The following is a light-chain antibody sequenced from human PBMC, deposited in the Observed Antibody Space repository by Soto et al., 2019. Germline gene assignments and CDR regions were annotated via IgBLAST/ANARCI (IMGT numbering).Light chain of an antibody. CDR3: QQYGNAPIT. V-gene: IGKV3-20*01. Sequence: IVMTQSPATLSVSPGETATLSCRASQSLTSYLAWYQQKPGQAPRLLIYGASSRATGIPDRFSGSGSGTDFTLSISRLEVEDFAVYHCQQYGNAPITFGQGTLLEI. J-gene: IGKJ5*01. CDR1: QSLTSY. CDR2: GAS.